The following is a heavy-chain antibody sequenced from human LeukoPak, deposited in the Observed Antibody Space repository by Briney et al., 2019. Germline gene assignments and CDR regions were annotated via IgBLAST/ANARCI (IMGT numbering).Heavy chain of an antibody. Sequence: SETLSLTCAVYGESFSTYYWSWIRQPPGKGLEWIGEINHGGSTNYNPSLKSRVTISVDTSKNQFSLRLSSVTAADTAMYYCARHTRIAAAGKYYMDVWGKGTTVTVSS. CDR3: ARHTRIAAAGKYYMDV. D-gene: IGHD6-13*01. V-gene: IGHV4-34*01. J-gene: IGHJ6*03. CDR2: INHGGST. CDR1: GESFSTYY.